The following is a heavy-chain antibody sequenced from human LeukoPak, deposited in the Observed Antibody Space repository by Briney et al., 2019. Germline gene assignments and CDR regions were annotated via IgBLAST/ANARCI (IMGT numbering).Heavy chain of an antibody. Sequence: SGGSLRLSCAASGFTFSNYAMSWVRQAPGKGLEWVGRIKSKIDGETTDYAAPVKGRFTISRDDSKDMLYLQMNSLKSEDTAVYYCTSFGGLPHFDYWGQGTLVTVSS. J-gene: IGHJ4*02. D-gene: IGHD3-16*01. CDR3: TSFGGLPHFDY. CDR1: GFTFSNYA. CDR2: IKSKIDGETT. V-gene: IGHV3-15*01.